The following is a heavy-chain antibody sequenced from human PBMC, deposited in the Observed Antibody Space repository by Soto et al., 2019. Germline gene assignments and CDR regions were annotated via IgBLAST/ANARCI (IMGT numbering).Heavy chain of an antibody. D-gene: IGHD6-19*01. V-gene: IGHV1-18*01. CDR1: GYTFTSYG. CDR3: ARERSSGWYGGSLDY. J-gene: IGHJ4*02. Sequence: GASVKVSCKASGYTFTSYGISWVRQAPGQGLEWMGWISAYNGNTNYAQKLQGRVTMTTDTSTSTAYMELRSLRSDDTAVYYCARERSSGWYGGSLDYWGQGTLVTVSS. CDR2: ISAYNGNT.